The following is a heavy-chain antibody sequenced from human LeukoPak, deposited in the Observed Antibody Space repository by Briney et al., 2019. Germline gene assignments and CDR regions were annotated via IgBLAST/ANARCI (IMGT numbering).Heavy chain of an antibody. D-gene: IGHD5-18*01. CDR3: ASSDVDTAMVS. CDR2: INHSGST. Sequence: PSETLSLTCTVSGGSISSYYWSWIRQPPGKGLEWIGEINHSGSTNYNPSLKSRVTISVDTSKNQFSLKLSSVTAADTAVYYCASSDVDTAMVSWGQGTLVTVSS. V-gene: IGHV4-34*01. CDR1: GGSISSYY. J-gene: IGHJ4*02.